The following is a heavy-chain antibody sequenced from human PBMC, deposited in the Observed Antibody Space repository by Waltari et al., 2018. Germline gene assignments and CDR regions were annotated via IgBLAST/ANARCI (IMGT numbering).Heavy chain of an antibody. D-gene: IGHD5-12*01. CDR2: ISWNSGSI. CDR1: GFTFDDYA. Sequence: GGLVQPGRSLRLSCAASGFTFDDYAMHWVRQAPGKGLEWVSGISWNSGSIGYADSVKGRFTISRDNAKNSLYLQMNSLRAEDTALYYCAKDIGDGYNYGGFDYWGQGTLVTVSS. CDR3: AKDIGDGYNYGGFDY. J-gene: IGHJ4*02. V-gene: IGHV3-9*01.